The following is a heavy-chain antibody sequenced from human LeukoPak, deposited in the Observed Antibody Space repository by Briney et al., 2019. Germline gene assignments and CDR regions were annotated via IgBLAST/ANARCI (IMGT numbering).Heavy chain of an antibody. CDR2: IKQDGSEK. V-gene: IGHV3-7*01. CDR3: ATDAAAPPDGHY. Sequence: GGSLRLSCAASGFTFSDYYMSWIRQAPGKGLEWVANIKQDGSEKYYVDSVKGRFTISRDNAKNSLYLQMNSLRAEDTAVYYCATDAAAPPDGHYWGQGTLVTVSS. D-gene: IGHD6-13*01. J-gene: IGHJ4*02. CDR1: GFTFSDYY.